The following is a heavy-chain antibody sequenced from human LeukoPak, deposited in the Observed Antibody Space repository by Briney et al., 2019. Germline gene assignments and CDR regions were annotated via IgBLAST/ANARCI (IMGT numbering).Heavy chain of an antibody. CDR2: IRGSGIST. D-gene: IGHD3-22*01. CDR3: AKSWNYYDSSGDDALDI. V-gene: IGHV3-23*01. Sequence: GRSLRLSCAAAGFTFSDYGMNWVRQAPGKGLEWVSGIRGSGISTYYADSVKGRFTISRDNSKNTLYLQMNSLRVEDTAVYYCAKSWNYYDSSGDDALDIWGQGTMVTVSS. J-gene: IGHJ3*02. CDR1: GFTFSDYG.